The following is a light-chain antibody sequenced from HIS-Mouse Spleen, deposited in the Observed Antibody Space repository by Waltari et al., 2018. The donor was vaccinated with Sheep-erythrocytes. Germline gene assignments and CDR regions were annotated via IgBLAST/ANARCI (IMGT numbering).Light chain of an antibody. CDR1: SSDVGSYNL. J-gene: IGLJ3*02. CDR3: CSYAGSSTPWV. Sequence: QSALTQPASVSGSPGQSITISCTGTSSDVGSYNLVSWYQPHPGKAPKLRLYEGSKRPSGVSNRVSGSKAGNTASLTISGLQAEDEADYYCCSYAGSSTPWVFGGGTKLTVL. V-gene: IGLV2-23*01. CDR2: EGS.